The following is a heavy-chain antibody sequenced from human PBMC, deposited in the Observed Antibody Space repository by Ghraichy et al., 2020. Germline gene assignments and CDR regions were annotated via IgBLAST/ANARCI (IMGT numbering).Heavy chain of an antibody. V-gene: IGHV4-59*01. CDR1: GGSINNYY. Sequence: SETLSLTCTVSGGSINNYYWSWIRQPPGKGLEWIGFIYYSGGANYNPSLKSRATISVDASMTQFSLRLSSVTAADTAVYYWARDRAGFVPGGMDVWGQGTAATVSS. CDR3: ARDRAGFVPGGMDV. D-gene: IGHD2-21*01. J-gene: IGHJ6*02. CDR2: IYYSGGA.